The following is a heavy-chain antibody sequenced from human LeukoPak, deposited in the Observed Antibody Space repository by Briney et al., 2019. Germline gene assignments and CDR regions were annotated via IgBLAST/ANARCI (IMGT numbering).Heavy chain of an antibody. CDR3: ARRSGWYSGPLYYFDY. D-gene: IGHD6-19*01. V-gene: IGHV1-2*02. Sequence: GASVKVSCKASGYTFTGYYIHWVRQAPGQGLEWMGWINPNSGGTNYAQKFQGRVTMTRDTSISTAYMELSRLRSDDTAVYYCARRSGWYSGPLYYFDYWGQGTLVTVSS. CDR1: GYTFTGYY. J-gene: IGHJ4*02. CDR2: INPNSGGT.